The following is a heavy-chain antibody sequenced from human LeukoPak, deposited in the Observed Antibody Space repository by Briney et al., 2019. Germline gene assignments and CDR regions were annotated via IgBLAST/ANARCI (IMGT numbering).Heavy chain of an antibody. V-gene: IGHV4-59*01. J-gene: IGHJ6*03. CDR2: IHYSGNT. CDR1: GGSISSYY. D-gene: IGHD1-1*01. Sequence: NPSETLSLTCTVSGGSISSYYWSWIRQPPGKGLVWIGYIHYSGNTNYNPSLKSRVTISVDTSKNQFSLKLSSVTAADTAVYYCARVSWFPGTSYYYIDVRGKGTTVTVSS. CDR3: ARVSWFPGTSYYYIDV.